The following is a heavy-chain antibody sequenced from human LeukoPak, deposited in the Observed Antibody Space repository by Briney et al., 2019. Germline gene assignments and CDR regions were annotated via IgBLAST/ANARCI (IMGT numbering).Heavy chain of an antibody. V-gene: IGHV3-21*01. CDR2: ISSSSSYI. J-gene: IGHJ4*02. D-gene: IGHD6-13*01. CDR3: ARMDGSIAAALDY. CDR1: GFTFSSYS. Sequence: GGSLRLSCAASGFTFSSYSMNWVRQAPGKGLEWVSSISSSSSYIYYADSVKGRFTISRDNAKNSLYLRMNSLRAEDTAVYYCARMDGSIAAALDYWGQGTLVTVSS.